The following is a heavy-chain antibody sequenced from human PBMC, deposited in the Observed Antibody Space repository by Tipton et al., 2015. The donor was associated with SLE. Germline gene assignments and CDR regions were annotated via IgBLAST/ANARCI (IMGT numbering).Heavy chain of an antibody. CDR2: ISSSGST. D-gene: IGHD2-21*02. V-gene: IGHV4-39*07. J-gene: IGHJ4*02. CDR3: ARLGVVVTAIDY. CDR1: GGSINSSTSF. Sequence: TLSLTCNVSGGSINSSTSFWAWIRQPPGKGLEWIASISSSGSTDHNPSLRSRVSISLDTSKNQFSLRLTSATAADTAVYYCARLGVVVTAIDYWGQGTLVTVSS.